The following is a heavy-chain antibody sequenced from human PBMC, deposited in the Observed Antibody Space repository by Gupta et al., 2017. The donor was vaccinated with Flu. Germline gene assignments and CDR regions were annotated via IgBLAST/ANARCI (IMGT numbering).Heavy chain of an antibody. V-gene: IGHV3-9*01. CDR2: ITWNSGNI. J-gene: IGHJ4*02. CDR3: AKAEYGYYDF. Sequence: GRQAPGKGLEWVSGITWNSGNIGYADSVKGRFTISRDNAKNSLYLLMNSLRAEDTALYYCAKAEYGYYDFWGQGALVTVSS. D-gene: IGHD6-6*01.